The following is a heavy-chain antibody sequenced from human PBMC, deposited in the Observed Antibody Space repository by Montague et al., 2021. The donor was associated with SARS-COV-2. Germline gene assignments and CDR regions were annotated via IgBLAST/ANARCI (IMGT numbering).Heavy chain of an antibody. CDR2: IYHTGST. D-gene: IGHD5-24*01. J-gene: IGHJ4*02. Sequence: SETLSLTCAVSGYSISSSNWWGWIRQAPGRGLEWIGYIYHTGSTYYNPSLKSRVTMSVDKSNNLFSLELSSVTAVDTAVYYCAKPADYNYFLDSWGQGTPVTVSS. V-gene: IGHV4-28*01. CDR1: GYSISSSNW. CDR3: AKPADYNYFLDS.